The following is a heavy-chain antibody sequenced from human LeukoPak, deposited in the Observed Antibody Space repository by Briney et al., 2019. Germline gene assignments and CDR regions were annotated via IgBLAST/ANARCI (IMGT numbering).Heavy chain of an antibody. CDR1: GGSFSDYY. Sequence: SETLSLTCAVYGGSFSDYYWSWIRQPPGKGLEWIGEINHSGSTNYNPSLKSRVTISIDTSKNQFSLKLSSVTAADTAVYYCASRGGAYDAFDIWGQGTMVTVSS. J-gene: IGHJ3*02. D-gene: IGHD4-17*01. CDR3: ASRGGAYDAFDI. CDR2: INHSGST. V-gene: IGHV4-34*01.